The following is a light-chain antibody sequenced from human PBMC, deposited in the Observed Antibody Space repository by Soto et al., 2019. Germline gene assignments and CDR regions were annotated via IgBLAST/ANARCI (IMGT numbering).Light chain of an antibody. Sequence: DIQMTQSPSSVSASVGDRVTITCRASQGIGTWLAWYQQKPGKGPNLLIYAASSLESGVPSRFSGSGSGTDFTLTISSLQPEDAATYYCQQSYNTPSFGQGTRLE. V-gene: IGKV1-12*01. J-gene: IGKJ5*01. CDR2: AAS. CDR1: QGIGTW. CDR3: QQSYNTPS.